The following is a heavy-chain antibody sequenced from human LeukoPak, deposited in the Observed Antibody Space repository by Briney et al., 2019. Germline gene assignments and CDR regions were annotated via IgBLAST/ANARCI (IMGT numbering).Heavy chain of an antibody. V-gene: IGHV3-33*01. CDR2: IWYDGSNK. Sequence: PGGSLRLSCAASGFTLSSYGMHWVRQAPGKGLEWVAVIWYDGSNKYYADSVKGRFTISRDNSKNTLYLKMNSLRAEDTAVYYCARALWFGELLIPFDYWGQGTLVTVSS. J-gene: IGHJ4*02. CDR3: ARALWFGELLIPFDY. D-gene: IGHD3-10*01. CDR1: GFTLSSYG.